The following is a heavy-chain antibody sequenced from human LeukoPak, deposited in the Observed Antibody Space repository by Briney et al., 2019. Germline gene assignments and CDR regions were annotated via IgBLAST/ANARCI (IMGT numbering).Heavy chain of an antibody. V-gene: IGHV3-9*01. D-gene: IGHD1-26*01. J-gene: IGHJ4*02. CDR1: GFTFDDYA. CDR3: AKDINRWELLSFDY. Sequence: PGGSLRLSCAASGFTFDDYAMHWVRQAPGKGLEWVSGISWNSGSIGYADSVKGRFTISRDNAKNSLYLQMNSLRAEDTALYYCAKDINRWELLSFDYWGRGTLVTVSS. CDR2: ISWNSGSI.